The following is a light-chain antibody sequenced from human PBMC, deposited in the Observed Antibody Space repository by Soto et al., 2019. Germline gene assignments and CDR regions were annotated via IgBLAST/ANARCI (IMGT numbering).Light chain of an antibody. CDR3: QQYGGSPPYT. J-gene: IGKJ2*01. CDR1: QSVSSIY. Sequence: EIVLTQSPGTLSLSPGERATLSCRASQSVSSIYLAWYQQKTGQAPRLLIYRASSRATGIPDRFSGSGSGTDFTLTISRLAPEDFSVYYCQQYGGSPPYTFGQGTKLEIK. V-gene: IGKV3-20*01. CDR2: RAS.